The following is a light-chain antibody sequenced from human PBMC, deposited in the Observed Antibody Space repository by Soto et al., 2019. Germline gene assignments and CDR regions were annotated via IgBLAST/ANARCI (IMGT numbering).Light chain of an antibody. CDR2: DAS. J-gene: IGKJ5*01. Sequence: DIQMTQSPSTLSASFGDRFTITCRASQSIATYLTWYQQKPGKAPKLLIYDASSLKSGVPSRFSGSGSGTEFTLTISSLQPDDFATYYCQHYNSYPITFGQGTRLEIK. CDR3: QHYNSYPIT. CDR1: QSIATY. V-gene: IGKV1-5*01.